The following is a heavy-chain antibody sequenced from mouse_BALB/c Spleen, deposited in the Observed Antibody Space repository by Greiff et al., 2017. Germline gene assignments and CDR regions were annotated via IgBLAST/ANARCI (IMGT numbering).Heavy chain of an antibody. CDR3: ARWLGFYAMDY. CDR1: GYSITSDYA. V-gene: IGHV3-2*02. Sequence: EVKLMESGPGLVKPSQSLSLTCTVTGYSITSDYAWNWIRQFPGNKLEWMGYISYSGSTSYNPSLKSRISITRDTSKNQFFLQLNSVTTEDTATYYCARWLGFYAMDYWGQGTSVTVSS. D-gene: IGHD2-2*01. CDR2: ISYSGST. J-gene: IGHJ4*01.